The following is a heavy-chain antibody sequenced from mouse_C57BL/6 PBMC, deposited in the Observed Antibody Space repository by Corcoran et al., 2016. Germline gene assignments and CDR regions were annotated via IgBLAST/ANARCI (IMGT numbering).Heavy chain of an antibody. CDR3: ARAGDGYYYFDY. Sequence: DVQLQESGPGLVKPSQSLSLTCSVTGYSITSGYYWNWIRQFPGNKLEWMGYISYDGSNNYNPSLKNRISITRDTSKNQFFLKLNSVTTEDTATYYCARAGDGYYYFDYWGQGTTLTVSS. CDR1: GYSITSGYY. J-gene: IGHJ2*01. D-gene: IGHD2-3*01. V-gene: IGHV3-6*01. CDR2: ISYDGSN.